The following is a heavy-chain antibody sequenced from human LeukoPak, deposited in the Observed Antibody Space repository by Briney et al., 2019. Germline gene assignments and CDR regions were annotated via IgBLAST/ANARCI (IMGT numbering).Heavy chain of an antibody. V-gene: IGHV5-51*01. J-gene: IGHJ5*02. Sequence: GESLKISCKGSGYSFTSYWIDWVRQMPGKGLEWMGIIYPGDSDTRYSPSFQGQVTISADKSISTAYLQWSSLKASDTAMYYCARGRGSSAGLINWFDPWGQGTLVTVSS. CDR3: ARGRGSSAGLINWFDP. CDR2: IYPGDSDT. D-gene: IGHD6-6*01. CDR1: GYSFTSYW.